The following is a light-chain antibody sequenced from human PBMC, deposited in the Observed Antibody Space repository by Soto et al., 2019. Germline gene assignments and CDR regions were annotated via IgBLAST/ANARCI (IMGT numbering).Light chain of an antibody. Sequence: DIEMTQSPSSLPTSVGDRVTISCRSSQGISSFLAWYQQKPGKVPRLLIHTASVLQSGVPSRFSGSGSGTNFTLTIRSLQPEDVATYYCQNYNLDPPTFSQGTRLEIK. CDR2: TAS. J-gene: IGKJ5*01. V-gene: IGKV1-27*01. CDR3: QNYNLDPPT. CDR1: QGISSF.